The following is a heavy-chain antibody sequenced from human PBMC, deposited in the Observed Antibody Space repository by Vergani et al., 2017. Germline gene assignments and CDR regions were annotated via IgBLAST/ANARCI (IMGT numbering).Heavy chain of an antibody. CDR2: IIPIFGTA. CDR1: GYTFTSYA. V-gene: IGHV1-69*13. J-gene: IGHJ4*02. Sequence: QVQLVQSGAEVKKPGASVKVSCKASGYTFTSYAISWVRQAPGQGLEWMGGIIPIFGTANYAQKFQGRVTITADESTSTAYMELSRRRSDDTAVYYWAREHYYDSSGYYSPGYWGQGTLVTVSS. CDR3: AREHYYDSSGYYSPGY. D-gene: IGHD3-22*01.